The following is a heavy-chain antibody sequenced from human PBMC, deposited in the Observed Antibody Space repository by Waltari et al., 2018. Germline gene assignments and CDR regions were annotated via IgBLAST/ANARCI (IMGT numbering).Heavy chain of an antibody. D-gene: IGHD3-22*01. CDR3: ARIQFYDNNDYRYFDY. V-gene: IGHV3-20*04. J-gene: IGHJ4*02. CDR1: GFNVYAFG. CDR2: ITWDGGDT. Sequence: EVHLVDSGEGVVRPGGSGGRSCVASGFNVYAFGMGWVRQVPGKGLEWVSGITWDGGDTGYADFVKGRFTISRDNAKNSLFLQMDSLRAEDTALYFCARIQFYDNNDYRYFDYWGQGTLVTVSS.